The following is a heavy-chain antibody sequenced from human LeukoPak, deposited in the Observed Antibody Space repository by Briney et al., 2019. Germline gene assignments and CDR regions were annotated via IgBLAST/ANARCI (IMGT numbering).Heavy chain of an antibody. CDR2: IYYSGST. CDR1: GGSISSTSYF. V-gene: IGHV4-39*01. J-gene: IGHJ3*02. CDR3: AKAGVRYYDSSGLHAFDI. Sequence: SETLSPTCTVSGGSISSTSYFWGWIRQPPGKGLEWIGTIYYSGSTYYNPSLKSRVTMSVDTSRNQFSLKLSSVNAADTAVYYCAKAGVRYYDSSGLHAFDIWGQGTMVTVSS. D-gene: IGHD3-22*01.